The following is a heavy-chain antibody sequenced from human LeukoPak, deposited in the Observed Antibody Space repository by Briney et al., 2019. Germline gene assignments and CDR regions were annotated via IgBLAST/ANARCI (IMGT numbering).Heavy chain of an antibody. CDR2: INPNSGGT. J-gene: IGHJ4*02. D-gene: IGHD3-22*01. V-gene: IGHV1-2*04. CDR3: ARGDYYDSSGYEPFDY. Sequence: ASVKVSCKASGYTFTGHYMHWVRQAPGQGLEWMGWINPNSGGTNYAQKFQGWVTMTRDTSISTAYMELSRLRSDDTAVYYCARGDYYDSSGYEPFDYWGQGTLVTVSS. CDR1: GYTFTGHY.